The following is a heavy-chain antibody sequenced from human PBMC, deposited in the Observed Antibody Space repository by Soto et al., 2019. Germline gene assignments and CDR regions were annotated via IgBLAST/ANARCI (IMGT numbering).Heavy chain of an antibody. J-gene: IGHJ4*02. V-gene: IGHV1-3*01. CDR1: GYTFTSYA. CDR3: ARGRWTRNYYYFDY. D-gene: IGHD4-4*01. Sequence: ASVKVSCKASGYTFTSYAMHWVRQAPGQRLEWMGWINAGNGNTKYSQKFQGRVTITRDTSASTAYMELSSLRSEDTAVYYCARGRWTRNYYYFDYWGQGTLVTVSS. CDR2: INAGNGNT.